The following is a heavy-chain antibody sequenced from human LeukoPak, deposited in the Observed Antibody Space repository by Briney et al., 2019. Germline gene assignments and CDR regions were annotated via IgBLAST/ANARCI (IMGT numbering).Heavy chain of an antibody. CDR2: IYNSGST. CDR3: ASDSKSSYDFWSGSEGALKYYYYGMDV. CDR1: GGSIRSGGYY. Sequence: SQTLSLTCTVSGGSIRSGGYYWSWVRQHPGKGLEWIGHIYNSGSTSYSPSLKSRVTISVDTSKNQFSLKLSSVTAADTAVYYCASDSKSSYDFWSGSEGALKYYYYGMDVWGQGTTVTVSS. D-gene: IGHD3-3*01. J-gene: IGHJ6*02. V-gene: IGHV4-31*03.